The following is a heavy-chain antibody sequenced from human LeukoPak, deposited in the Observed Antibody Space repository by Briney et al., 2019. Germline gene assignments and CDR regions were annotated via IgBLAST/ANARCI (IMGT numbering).Heavy chain of an antibody. Sequence: ASVKVSCKASGYTFTGYYMHWVRQAPGQGLEWMGWINPNSGGTNYAQKFQGRVTMTRDTSISTAYMELSRLRSDDTAVYYCARDGNRYHYYYMDVWGKGTTVTVSS. CDR3: ARDGNRYHYYYMDV. V-gene: IGHV1-2*02. D-gene: IGHD1-14*01. J-gene: IGHJ6*03. CDR2: INPNSGGT. CDR1: GYTFTGYY.